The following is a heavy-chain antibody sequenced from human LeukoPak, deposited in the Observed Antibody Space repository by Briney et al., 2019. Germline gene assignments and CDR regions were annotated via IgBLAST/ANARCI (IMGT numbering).Heavy chain of an antibody. CDR3: ARDLRLTTIFGVVSN. CDR2: IYSGGST. CDR1: GSTVSSNY. V-gene: IGHV3-66*02. Sequence: GGSLRLSCAASGSTVSSNYMSWVRQAPGKGLEWVSVIYSGGSTYYADSVKGRFTISRDNSKNTLYLQMNSLRPEDTAVYYCARDLRLTTIFGVVSNWGQGTLVTVSS. D-gene: IGHD3-3*01. J-gene: IGHJ4*02.